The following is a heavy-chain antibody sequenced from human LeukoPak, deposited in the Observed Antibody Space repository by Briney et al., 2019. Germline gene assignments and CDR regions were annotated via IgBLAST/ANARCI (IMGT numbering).Heavy chain of an antibody. Sequence: SQTLSLTRAISGDSVSSNSAAWNWIRLSPSRGLEWLGRTYYRSKWYNDYAVSVKSRITINPDTSKNQFSLQLNSVTPEDTAVYYCARDQEGSGWYYYYYGMDVWGQGTTVTVSS. V-gene: IGHV6-1*01. J-gene: IGHJ6*02. D-gene: IGHD6-19*01. CDR2: TYYRSKWYN. CDR1: GDSVSSNSAA. CDR3: ARDQEGSGWYYYYYGMDV.